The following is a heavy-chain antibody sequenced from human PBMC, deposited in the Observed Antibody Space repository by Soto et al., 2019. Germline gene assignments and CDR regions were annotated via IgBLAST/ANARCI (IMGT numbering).Heavy chain of an antibody. V-gene: IGHV4-4*07. CDR3: ARGAVAGVDYGMDV. Sequence: SETLSLTCTVSGASMSTYYWSWVRQPAGKGLEWIGRIYTGGGTNYNPSLKSRVTMSVDTSKRQFSLKLSSVTAADTAVYYCARGAVAGVDYGMDVWGQGTTVTVSS. CDR1: GASMSTYY. D-gene: IGHD6-13*01. J-gene: IGHJ6*02. CDR2: IYTGGGT.